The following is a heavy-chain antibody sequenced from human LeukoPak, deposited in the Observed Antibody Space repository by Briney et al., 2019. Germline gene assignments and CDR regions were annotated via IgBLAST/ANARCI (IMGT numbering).Heavy chain of an antibody. CDR3: TRERRGSYYAFEY. D-gene: IGHD3-16*01. J-gene: IGHJ4*02. Sequence: GGSLRLSCAASGFTVSDYHMSWVRQAPGRGLEWISYITSSGRSTNHADSVKGRFTISRDNAKNSVVLQMSSLTVEGTAVYYCTRERRGSYYAFEYWGQGALVTVSS. CDR2: ITSSGRST. V-gene: IGHV3-11*01. CDR1: GFTVSDYH.